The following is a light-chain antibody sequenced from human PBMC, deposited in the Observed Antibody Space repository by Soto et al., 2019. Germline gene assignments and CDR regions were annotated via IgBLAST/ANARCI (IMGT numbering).Light chain of an antibody. Sequence: DIQLTQSPSSMSASVGDGVTITCRASQSISSNLNWYQQIPGKPPKLLIYIASTLQRGAPSRFSGSWSGTYFTLTISSLQPEDFATYYCQQSYITPLTFGGGTKVEIQ. CDR1: QSISSN. CDR2: IAS. V-gene: IGKV1-39*01. J-gene: IGKJ4*02. CDR3: QQSYITPLT.